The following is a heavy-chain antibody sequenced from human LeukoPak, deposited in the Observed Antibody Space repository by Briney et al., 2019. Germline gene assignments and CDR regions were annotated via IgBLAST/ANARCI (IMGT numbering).Heavy chain of an antibody. CDR3: ARGNWKGKYYFDY. Sequence: ASVKVSCKASGYTFTGYYMHWVRQAPGQGLEWMGGINPNSGGTNYAQKFQGRVTMTRDTSISTAYMELSRLRSDDTAVYYCARGNWKGKYYFDYWGQGTLVTVSS. J-gene: IGHJ4*02. CDR2: INPNSGGT. D-gene: IGHD1-20*01. V-gene: IGHV1-2*02. CDR1: GYTFTGYY.